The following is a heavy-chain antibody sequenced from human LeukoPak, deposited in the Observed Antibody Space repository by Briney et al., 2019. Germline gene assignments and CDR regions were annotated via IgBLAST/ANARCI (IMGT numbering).Heavy chain of an antibody. Sequence: HPGGSLRLSCAASGFTFSSYSMKWIRQAPGKGLEWVSYISSGSNIIYYADSVNGRFTISRDNAKNSLYLQMNSLRAEDTAVYYCARGFNYYYDSSGGYWGQGTLVTVSS. CDR1: GFTFSSYS. CDR3: ARGFNYYYDSSGGY. J-gene: IGHJ4*02. D-gene: IGHD3-22*01. CDR2: ISSGSNII. V-gene: IGHV3-48*04.